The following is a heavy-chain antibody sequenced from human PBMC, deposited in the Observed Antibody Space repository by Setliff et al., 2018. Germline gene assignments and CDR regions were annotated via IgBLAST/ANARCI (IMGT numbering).Heavy chain of an antibody. Sequence: GGSLRLSCAASGFTFSDYYMNWIRQAPGKGLEWVSYISRGGSTIYYADSVKGRFTISRDNAENSLYLQMNSLRADDTAVYYCARDGGEYWGQGTLVTVSS. CDR3: ARDGGEY. D-gene: IGHD3-16*01. J-gene: IGHJ4*02. CDR1: GFTFSDYY. V-gene: IGHV3-11*04. CDR2: ISRGGSTI.